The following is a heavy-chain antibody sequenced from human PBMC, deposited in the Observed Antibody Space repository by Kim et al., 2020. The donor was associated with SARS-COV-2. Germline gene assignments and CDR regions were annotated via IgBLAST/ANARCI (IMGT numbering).Heavy chain of an antibody. CDR3: ANYGSGSYHDAFDI. J-gene: IGHJ3*02. Sequence: AQKDQGRVTINADESTSTAYMELSSLRSEDKAVYYCANYGSGSYHDAFDIWGQGTMVTVSS. V-gene: IGHV1-69*01. D-gene: IGHD3-10*01.